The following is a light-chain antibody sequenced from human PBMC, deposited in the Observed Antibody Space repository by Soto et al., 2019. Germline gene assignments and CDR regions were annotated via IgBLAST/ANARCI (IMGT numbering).Light chain of an antibody. Sequence: IVLTQSPGTLSLSPGERATLSCRASQSVTSSYLAWYQQKPGQAPSLLIYGTSNRATGIPDRFSGTGSGTDFTLTISGLEPEDFAVYYCQQYDKSPITFGQGTRLEIK. J-gene: IGKJ5*01. CDR2: GTS. CDR3: QQYDKSPIT. V-gene: IGKV3-20*01. CDR1: QSVTSSY.